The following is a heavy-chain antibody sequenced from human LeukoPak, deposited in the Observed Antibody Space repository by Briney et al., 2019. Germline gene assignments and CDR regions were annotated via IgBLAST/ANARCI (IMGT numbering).Heavy chain of an antibody. CDR1: GGSISNYY. D-gene: IGHD6-19*01. CDR2: IYTSEST. CDR3: ASPRLGGWYGLGAFDI. V-gene: IGHV4-4*07. J-gene: IGHJ3*02. Sequence: SETLSLTCTVSGGSISNYYWSWIRQPAGKELEWIGRIYTSESTNYNPSLKSRVTMSLDTSKSQFSLKLSSVTAADTAVYYCASPRLGGWYGLGAFDIWGQGTMVTVSS.